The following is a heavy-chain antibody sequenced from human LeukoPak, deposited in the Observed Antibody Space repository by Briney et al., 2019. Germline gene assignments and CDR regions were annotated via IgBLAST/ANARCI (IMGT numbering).Heavy chain of an antibody. J-gene: IGHJ5*02. CDR3: ARVVYCSSTSCRSNWFDP. Sequence: GASVKVSCKASGGTFSSYAISWVRQAPGQGLEWMGGIIPIFGTANYAQKFQGRVTITADKSTSTAYIELSSLRSEDTAVYYCARVVYCSSTSCRSNWFDPWGQGTLVTVSS. D-gene: IGHD2-2*01. V-gene: IGHV1-69*06. CDR2: IIPIFGTA. CDR1: GGTFSSYA.